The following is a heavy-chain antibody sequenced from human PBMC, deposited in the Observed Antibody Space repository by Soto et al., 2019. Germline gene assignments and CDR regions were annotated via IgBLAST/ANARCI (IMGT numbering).Heavy chain of an antibody. Sequence: QVQLQESGPGLVKPSETLSLTCTVSGGYVSSYYSSWIRQPPGKGLEWIGYSGSTNYNPSLKSRVTISVDTSKNQFSLNLSSVTAADTAVYYCARLSAGWLDPWGQGTLVTVAS. CDR3: ARLSAGWLDP. D-gene: IGHD6-19*01. CDR2: SGST. V-gene: IGHV4-59*02. J-gene: IGHJ5*02. CDR1: GGYVSSYY.